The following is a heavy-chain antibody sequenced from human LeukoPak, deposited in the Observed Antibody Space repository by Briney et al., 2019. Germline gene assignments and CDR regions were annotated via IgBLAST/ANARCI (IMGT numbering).Heavy chain of an antibody. CDR3: AMESRIAVAAIDY. D-gene: IGHD6-19*01. J-gene: IGHJ4*02. Sequence: PGGSLRLSCAASGITFDEYAMNWVRQAPGKGLEWVSNINWNTGVIVYADSVKGRFTVSRDNAKTSLFLQMNSPRAEDTALYYCAMESRIAVAAIDYWGQGTLVTVSS. CDR2: INWNTGVI. V-gene: IGHV3-9*01. CDR1: GITFDEYA.